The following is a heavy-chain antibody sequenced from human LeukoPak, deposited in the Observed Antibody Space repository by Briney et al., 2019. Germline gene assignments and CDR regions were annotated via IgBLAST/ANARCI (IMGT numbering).Heavy chain of an antibody. CDR3: ARVGRSGYSGAFDAFDI. J-gene: IGHJ3*02. Sequence: PSETLSLTCIVSGGSISNSFWTWLRQPPGKGLEWIGCTYHNGAIIYNPSLESRLAISLDTSKSTLSLKLSSVTAADTALYFCARVGRSGYSGAFDAFDIWGQGTMVAVSS. CDR1: GGSISNSF. CDR2: TYHNGAI. D-gene: IGHD6-19*01. V-gene: IGHV4-59*01.